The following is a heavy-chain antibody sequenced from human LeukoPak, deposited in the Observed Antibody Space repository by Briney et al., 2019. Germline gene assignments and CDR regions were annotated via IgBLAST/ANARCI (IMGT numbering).Heavy chain of an antibody. J-gene: IGHJ3*02. CDR3: ASLTRGYCSGGSCYGAFDI. CDR2: IYYSGST. D-gene: IGHD2-15*01. V-gene: IGHV4-59*01. Sequence: SETLSLTCTVSGGSISSYYWSWVRQPPGKGREWLGYIYYSGSTNYNPSLKSRVTISVDTSKNQFSLKLSSVTAADTAVYYCASLTRGYCSGGSCYGAFDIWGQGTMVTVSS. CDR1: GGSISSYY.